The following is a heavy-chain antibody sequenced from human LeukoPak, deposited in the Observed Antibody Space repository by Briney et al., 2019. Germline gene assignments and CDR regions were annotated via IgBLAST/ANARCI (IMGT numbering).Heavy chain of an antibody. CDR1: GFIFSNYG. CDR3: AKGGKYQLLPYYYGMDV. V-gene: IGHV3-33*03. Sequence: GRSLRLSCAASGFIFSNYGMHWVRQAPGKGLEWVAGLWYDGSKTYYVDSVKGRFTISRDQSKSTLYPQMNSLRAEDTAVYYCAKGGKYQLLPYYYGMDVWGQGTTVTVSS. D-gene: IGHD2-2*01. CDR2: LWYDGSKT. J-gene: IGHJ6*02.